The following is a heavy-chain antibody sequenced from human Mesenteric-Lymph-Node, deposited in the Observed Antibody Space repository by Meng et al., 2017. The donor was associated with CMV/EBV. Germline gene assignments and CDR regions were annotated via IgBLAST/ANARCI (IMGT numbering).Heavy chain of an antibody. V-gene: IGHV3-66*01. J-gene: IGHJ4*02. D-gene: IGHD3-3*01. CDR3: ARDADHYDFWSGADY. CDR1: GFSFSNYW. Sequence: GESLKISCAASGFSFSNYWMHWVRQAPGKGLEWVSLIYSGGQTYYSDSVKGRFTMSRDNSKSTLYLQMNSLRAEDTAVYYCARDADHYDFWSGADYWGQGTLVTVSS. CDR2: IYSGGQT.